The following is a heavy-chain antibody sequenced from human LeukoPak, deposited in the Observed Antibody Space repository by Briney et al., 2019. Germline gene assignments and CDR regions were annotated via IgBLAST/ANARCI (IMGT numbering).Heavy chain of an antibody. CDR1: GFTFSRFW. J-gene: IGHJ4*02. CDR3: ARALVVAATYHDY. D-gene: IGHD2-15*01. Sequence: AGGSLRLSCAASGFTFSRFWMSWVRQAPGKGLEWVANVKQDGSEKYYVDSVKGRFTISRDNAKNSLYLQMNSLRGEDTAVYYCARALVVAATYHDYWGQGTLVTVSS. CDR2: VKQDGSEK. V-gene: IGHV3-7*02.